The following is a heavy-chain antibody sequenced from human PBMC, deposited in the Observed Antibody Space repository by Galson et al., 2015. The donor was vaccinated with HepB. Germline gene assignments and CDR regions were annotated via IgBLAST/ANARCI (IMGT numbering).Heavy chain of an antibody. CDR3: AREQQLDEDDAFDI. D-gene: IGHD6-13*01. CDR2: ISSSSSYT. V-gene: IGHV3-11*05. J-gene: IGHJ3*02. Sequence: SLRLSCAASGFTFSDYYMSWIRQAPGKGLEWVSYISSSSSYTNYADSVKGRFTISRDNAKNSLYLQMNSLRAEDTAVYYCAREQQLDEDDAFDIWGQGTKVTVSS. CDR1: GFTFSDYY.